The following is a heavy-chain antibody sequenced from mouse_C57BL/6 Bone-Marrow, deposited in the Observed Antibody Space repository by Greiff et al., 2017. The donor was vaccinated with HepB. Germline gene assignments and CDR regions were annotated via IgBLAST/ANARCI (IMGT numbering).Heavy chain of an antibody. CDR3: ARGWGNFDY. CDR1: GYTFTSYW. CDR2: IHPNSGST. Sequence: QVHVKQPGAELVKPGASVKLSCKASGYTFTSYWMHWVKQRPGQGLEWIGMIHPNSGSTNYNEKFKSKATLTVDKSSSTAYMQLSSLPSEDSAVYYCARGWGNFDYWGQGTTLTVSA. J-gene: IGHJ2*01. V-gene: IGHV1-64*01. D-gene: IGHD2-3*01.